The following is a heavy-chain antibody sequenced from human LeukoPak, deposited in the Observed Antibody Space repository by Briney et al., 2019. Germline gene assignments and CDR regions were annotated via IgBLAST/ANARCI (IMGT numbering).Heavy chain of an antibody. CDR3: AKVRLYGDYPEIDY. CDR1: GFTFSSYA. Sequence: QAGGSLGLSCVASGFTFSSYAINWVRQAPGKGLEWVSGTSGSGGRTYYADSVKGRFTISRENSKNTLYLQMNSLRAEDTAVYYCAKVRLYGDYPEIDYWGQGTLVAVSS. J-gene: IGHJ4*02. D-gene: IGHD4-17*01. CDR2: TSGSGGRT. V-gene: IGHV3-23*01.